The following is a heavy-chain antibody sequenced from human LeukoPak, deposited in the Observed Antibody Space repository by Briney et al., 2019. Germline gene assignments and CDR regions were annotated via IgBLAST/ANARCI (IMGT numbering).Heavy chain of an antibody. Sequence: GGSLRLSCAASGFTFSSYGMHWVRQAPGKGLEWVAFIRYDGSNKYYADSVKGRFTISRDNSKNTLYLQMNSLRAEDTALYYCSKESQLLYYYYYMDVWGKGTTVTVSS. J-gene: IGHJ6*03. D-gene: IGHD1-1*01. CDR2: IRYDGSNK. V-gene: IGHV3-30*02. CDR1: GFTFSSYG. CDR3: SKESQLLYYYYYMDV.